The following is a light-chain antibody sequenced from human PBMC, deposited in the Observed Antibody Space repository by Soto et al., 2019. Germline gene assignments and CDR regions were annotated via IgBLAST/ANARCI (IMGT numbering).Light chain of an antibody. CDR1: SSNIGADYD. J-gene: IGLJ3*02. Sequence: QSVLTQPPSVSGAPGQRVTISCTGTSSNIGADYDVHWYQQLPGTAPKLLIYGNYNRPSGIPDRFSGSKSGTSASLAIAGLQAEDEADYYCQSYDSSLSGRVFGGGTQLTV. CDR2: GNY. V-gene: IGLV1-40*01. CDR3: QSYDSSLSGRV.